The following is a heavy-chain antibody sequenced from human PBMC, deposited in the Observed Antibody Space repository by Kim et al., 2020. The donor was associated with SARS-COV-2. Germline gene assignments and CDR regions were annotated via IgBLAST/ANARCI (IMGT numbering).Heavy chain of an antibody. D-gene: IGHD6-19*01. CDR3: ARQGRGAVAGNFDY. J-gene: IGHJ4*02. V-gene: IGHV5-10-1*01. Sequence: YSPSFQGHVTISTDKSISSVYLHWRSLKASDTAMYFCARQGRGAVAGNFDYWGQGTLVTVSS.